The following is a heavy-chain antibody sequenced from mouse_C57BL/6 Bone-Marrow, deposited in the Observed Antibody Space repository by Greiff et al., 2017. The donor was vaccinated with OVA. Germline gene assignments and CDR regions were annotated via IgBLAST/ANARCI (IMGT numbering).Heavy chain of an antibody. CDR3: ARLQ. J-gene: IGHJ2*01. CDR1: GFTFSSYG. Sequence: EVQLQQSGGDLVKPGGSLKLSCAASGFTFSSYGMSWVRQTPDKRLEWVATISSGGSYTYYPDSVKGRFTISRDNAKNTLYLQMSSLKSEDTAMYYCARLQGGQGTTLTVSS. V-gene: IGHV5-6*01. CDR2: ISSGGSYT.